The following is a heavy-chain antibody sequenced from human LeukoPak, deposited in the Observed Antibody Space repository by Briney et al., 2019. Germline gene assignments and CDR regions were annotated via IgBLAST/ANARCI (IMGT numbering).Heavy chain of an antibody. D-gene: IGHD1-1*01. V-gene: IGHV3-23*01. CDR1: GFTFSSYA. J-gene: IGHJ4*02. Sequence: GGSLRLPCAASGFTFSSYAMSWVRQAPRKGLEWVSVISARGSVYYPDSVKGRFTISRDNSKNTVYLQMNSLRAEDTALYYCAKGRYDTDYWGQGTLVIVSS. CDR3: AKGRYDTDY. CDR2: ISARGSV.